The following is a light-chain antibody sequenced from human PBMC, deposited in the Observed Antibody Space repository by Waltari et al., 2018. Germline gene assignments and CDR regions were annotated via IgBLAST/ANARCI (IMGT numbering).Light chain of an antibody. CDR3: SSYRYRRSLV. CDR1: SSDFGDYNF. V-gene: IGLV2-14*01. Sequence: QSALTQPPSVSGSPGQSITIPCTATSSDFGDYNFVSWYQHHPEKAPKLLIFEVTNRPSGVSNRFSGSKSGNTASLTISGLQTDDEADYYCSSYRYRRSLVFGGGTKVTVL. J-gene: IGLJ2*01. CDR2: EVT.